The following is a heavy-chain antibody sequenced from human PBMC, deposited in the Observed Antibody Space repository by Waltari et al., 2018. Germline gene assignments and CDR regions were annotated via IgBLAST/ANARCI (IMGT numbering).Heavy chain of an antibody. Sequence: EVQLVESGGGLVQPGRSLRLSCTASGFTFGDYAMNWVRQAPGKGLEWVGFIRSKAYGGTTEYAASVKGRFTISRDDSKSIVYLQMNSLKTEDTAVYYCTRELAMDAFDIWGQGTMVTVSS. CDR3: TRELAMDAFDI. CDR1: GFTFGDYA. J-gene: IGHJ3*02. V-gene: IGHV3-49*04. CDR2: IRSKAYGGTT.